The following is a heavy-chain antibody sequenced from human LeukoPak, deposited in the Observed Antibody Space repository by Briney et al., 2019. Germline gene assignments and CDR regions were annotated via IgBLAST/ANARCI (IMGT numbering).Heavy chain of an antibody. CDR2: IDWDDDK. V-gene: IGHV2-70*11. CDR3: ARIRPALGDYFDY. Sequence: NPSQTLSLTCTVSGGSISSGGYYWSWIRQPPGKALEWLARIDWDDDKYYSTSLKTRLTISKDTSKNQVVLTMTNMDPVDTATYYCARIRPALGDYFDYWGQGTLVTVSS. J-gene: IGHJ4*02. CDR1: GGSISSGGYY.